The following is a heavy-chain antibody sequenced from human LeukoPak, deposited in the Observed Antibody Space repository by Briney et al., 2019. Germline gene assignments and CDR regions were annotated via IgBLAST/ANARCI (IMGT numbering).Heavy chain of an antibody. CDR3: ARAWGSSWHIRNCYYYGMDV. D-gene: IGHD6-13*01. J-gene: IGHJ6*02. V-gene: IGHV4-34*01. Sequence: KASETLSLTCAVYGGSFSGYYWSWIRQPPGKGLEWIGEINHSGSTNYNPSLKSRVTISVDTSKNQFSLKLSSVTAADTAVYYCARAWGSSWHIRNCYYYGMDVWGQGTTVTVSS. CDR2: INHSGST. CDR1: GGSFSGYY.